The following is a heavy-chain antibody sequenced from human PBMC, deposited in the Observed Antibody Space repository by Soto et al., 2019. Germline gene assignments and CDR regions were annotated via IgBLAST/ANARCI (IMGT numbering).Heavy chain of an antibody. CDR2: IIPILNSP. Sequence: SVKVSCKASGGTFGSYAITWVRRAPRQGLEWLGGIIPILNSPAYAQKFQARVVITADEITNTAYMELNSLRFDDTAVYYCAREAPYCTSATCPKFYDMDVWGQGTTVTVSS. D-gene: IGHD2-2*01. J-gene: IGHJ6*02. CDR3: AREAPYCTSATCPKFYDMDV. CDR1: GGTFGSYA. V-gene: IGHV1-69*13.